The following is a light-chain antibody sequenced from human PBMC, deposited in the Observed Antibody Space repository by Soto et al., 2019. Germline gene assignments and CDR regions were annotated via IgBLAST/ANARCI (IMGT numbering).Light chain of an antibody. CDR2: DVS. CDR3: SSYTSSSPYV. Sequence: QSALTQSASVSGSPGQSITISCTGTSSDVGGYNYVSWYQQHPGKAPKLMIYDVSNRPPGVSNRFSGSKSGNTASLTISGLQAEDEADYYCSSYTSSSPYVFGTGTKLTVL. J-gene: IGLJ1*01. CDR1: SSDVGGYNY. V-gene: IGLV2-14*01.